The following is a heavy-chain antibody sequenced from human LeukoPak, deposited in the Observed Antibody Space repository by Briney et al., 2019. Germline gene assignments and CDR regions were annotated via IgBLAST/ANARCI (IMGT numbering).Heavy chain of an antibody. CDR3: ARVPTDYYMDV. Sequence: SETLSLTCNVSGGSISSYYWSWIRQPPGKGLEWIGYIYYSGSTNYNPSLKSRVTISVDTSKNQFSLKLSSVTAADTAVYYCARVPTDYYMDVWGKGTTVTVSS. D-gene: IGHD1-26*01. J-gene: IGHJ6*03. CDR2: IYYSGST. V-gene: IGHV4-59*01. CDR1: GGSISSYY.